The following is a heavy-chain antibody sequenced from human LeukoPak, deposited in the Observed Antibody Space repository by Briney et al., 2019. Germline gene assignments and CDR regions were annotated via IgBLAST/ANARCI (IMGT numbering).Heavy chain of an antibody. Sequence: PGGSLRLSCAASGFTFSDYYMSWIRQAPGKGLEWVSYISSRGSTIYYADSVKGRFTISRDNAKNSLYLQMNSLRAEDTAVYYCARGQPGGLRFLEWLYGGYFDYWGQGTLVTVSS. V-gene: IGHV3-11*04. CDR2: ISSRGSTI. CDR1: GFTFSDYY. D-gene: IGHD3-3*01. CDR3: ARGQPGGLRFLEWLYGGYFDY. J-gene: IGHJ4*02.